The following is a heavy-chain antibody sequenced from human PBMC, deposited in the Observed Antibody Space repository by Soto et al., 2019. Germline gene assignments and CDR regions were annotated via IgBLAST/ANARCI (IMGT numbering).Heavy chain of an antibody. J-gene: IGHJ4*02. CDR2: IYYSGTH. V-gene: IGHV4-59*01. D-gene: IGHD5-18*01. Sequence: PSETLSLTCTVSGGSISGYYWSWVRQPPGKGLEWIGYIYYSGTHNYNPSLKSRLTISVDTSKNQFSLELNSVTAADTAVYYCARVQMDTRDFDYWGQGTLVTVS. CDR1: GGSISGYY. CDR3: ARVQMDTRDFDY.